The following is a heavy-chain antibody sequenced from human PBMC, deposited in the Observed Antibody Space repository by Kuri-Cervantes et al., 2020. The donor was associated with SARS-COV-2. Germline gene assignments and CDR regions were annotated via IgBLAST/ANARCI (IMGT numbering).Heavy chain of an antibody. J-gene: IGHJ2*01. CDR3: AKDPTYYDFWSGPITFYWYFDL. Sequence: GESLRLSCAASGFTFSSYAMSWVRQAPGKGLEWVSAISGSGGSTYYADSVKGRFTISRDNSKNTLYLQMNSLRAEDTAVYYCAKDPTYYDFWSGPITFYWYFDLWGRGTLVTVSS. CDR1: GFTFSSYA. D-gene: IGHD3-3*01. V-gene: IGHV3-23*01. CDR2: ISGSGGST.